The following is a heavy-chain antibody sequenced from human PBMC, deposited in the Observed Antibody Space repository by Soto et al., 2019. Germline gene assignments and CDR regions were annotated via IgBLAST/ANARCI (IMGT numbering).Heavy chain of an antibody. CDR2: IYYTGTT. V-gene: IGHV4-59*08. Sequence: QAQLQESGPGLVKPSETLSLTCSVSGGSMHSYYWSWFRQPPGKGLEWIGYIYYTGTTNYFPSLKSRATISVDTSKNQFSLNLTSVTAADTAVYYCARIGDYYQAFDYWGQGTLVTVSS. CDR1: GGSMHSYY. D-gene: IGHD3-22*01. J-gene: IGHJ4*02. CDR3: ARIGDYYQAFDY.